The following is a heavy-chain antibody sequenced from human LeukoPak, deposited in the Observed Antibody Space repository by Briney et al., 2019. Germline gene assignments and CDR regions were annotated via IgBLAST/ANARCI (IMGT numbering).Heavy chain of an antibody. Sequence: SETLSLTCAVYGGSFSGYYWSWIRQPPGKGLEWIGEINHSGSTNYNPSLKSRVTISVDTSKNQFSLKLSSVTAADTAVYYCASFGYSGYDYLDPLEYYYYYMDVWGKGTTVTVSS. D-gene: IGHD5-12*01. J-gene: IGHJ6*03. CDR3: ASFGYSGYDYLDPLEYYYYYMDV. CDR2: INHSGST. V-gene: IGHV4-34*01. CDR1: GGSFSGYY.